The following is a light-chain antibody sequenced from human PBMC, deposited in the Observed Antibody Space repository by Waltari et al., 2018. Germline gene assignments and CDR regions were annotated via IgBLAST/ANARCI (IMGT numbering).Light chain of an antibody. J-gene: IGLJ1*01. CDR3: SSYTTSSAPGV. V-gene: IGLV2-14*01. CDR2: EFS. Sequence: QSALTQPASVSGSPGQPITISCSGTASTVGAYDLFHWYQQHPGKAPPLIIYEFSNRPSGISNRFSASKSGNTASLTISGLQAEDEADYYCSSYTTSSAPGVFGTGTRVTVL. CDR1: ASTVGAYDL.